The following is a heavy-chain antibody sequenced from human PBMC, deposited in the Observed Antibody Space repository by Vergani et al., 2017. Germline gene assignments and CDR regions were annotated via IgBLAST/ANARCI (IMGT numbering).Heavy chain of an antibody. CDR1: GFTFSSYA. CDR3: AKVPKTYYYDSNGYYLDY. V-gene: IGHV3-23*01. D-gene: IGHD3-22*01. Sequence: EVQLLESGGGLVQTGGSLRLSCAASGFTFSSYAMSWVRQAPGKGLEWVSAISGSGGSTYYADSVKGRFTISRDNSKNTLYLQMNSLRAEDTAVYYCAKVPKTYYYDSNGYYLDYWGQGTLVTVSS. J-gene: IGHJ4*02. CDR2: ISGSGGST.